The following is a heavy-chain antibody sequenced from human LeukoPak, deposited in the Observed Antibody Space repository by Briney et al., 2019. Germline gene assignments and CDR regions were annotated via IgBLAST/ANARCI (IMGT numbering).Heavy chain of an antibody. CDR3: ARSSELRRIDY. CDR2: MNPNSGNT. D-gene: IGHD1-7*01. J-gene: IGHJ4*02. CDR1: GYTFTSYD. V-gene: IGHV1-8*01. Sequence: ASVKVSCKASGYTFTSYDINWVRQATGQGLEWMGWMNPNSGNTGYAQEFKGRVIITRNTSISTAYMELSHLRFEDTAVYFCARSSELRRIDYWGQGTLVTVSS.